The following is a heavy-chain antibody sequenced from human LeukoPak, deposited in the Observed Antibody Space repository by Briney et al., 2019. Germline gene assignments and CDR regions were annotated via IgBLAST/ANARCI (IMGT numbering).Heavy chain of an antibody. Sequence: PVGSLRLSCAASGFTFSSYSMNWVRQAPGKGLEWVSYISSSSSTIYYADSVKGRFTISRDNAKNSLYLQMNSLRAEDTAVYYCARDIHDRILDYWGQGTLVTVSS. CDR3: ARDIHDRILDY. D-gene: IGHD5-18*01. V-gene: IGHV3-48*01. J-gene: IGHJ4*02. CDR2: ISSSSSTI. CDR1: GFTFSSYS.